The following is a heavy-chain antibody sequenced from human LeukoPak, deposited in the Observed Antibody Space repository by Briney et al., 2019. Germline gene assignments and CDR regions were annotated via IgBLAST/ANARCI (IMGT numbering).Heavy chain of an antibody. CDR3: ARDREIAVARFYYYGMDV. CDR1: GYTFTSYG. V-gene: IGHV1-18*01. CDR2: ISAYNGNT. J-gene: IGHJ6*02. Sequence: ASVKVSCKASGYTFTSYGIIWVRQALGQGLEWMGWISAYNGNTNYAQKLQGRVSMTTDTSTSTSYMELRSLRSDDTAVYYCARDREIAVARFYYYGMDVWGQGTTVTVSS. D-gene: IGHD6-19*01.